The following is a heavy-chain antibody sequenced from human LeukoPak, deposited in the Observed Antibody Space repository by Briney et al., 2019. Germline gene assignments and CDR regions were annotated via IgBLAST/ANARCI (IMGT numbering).Heavy chain of an antibody. CDR1: GFTFSSYG. CDR2: ISYSVTSM. CDR3: ARDWRDSSGKFPNDAFDS. V-gene: IGHV3-48*04. Sequence: GGSLRLSCAASGFTFSSYGMSWVRQAPGKGLEWVSYISYSVTSMYYADSVKGRFTISRDNAKNSLYLQMNSLRAEDTAMYYCARDWRDSSGKFPNDAFDSWGQGTMVIVSS. D-gene: IGHD3-22*01. J-gene: IGHJ3*02.